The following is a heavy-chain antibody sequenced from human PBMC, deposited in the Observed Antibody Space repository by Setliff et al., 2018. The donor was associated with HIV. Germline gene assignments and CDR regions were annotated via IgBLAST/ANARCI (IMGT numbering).Heavy chain of an antibody. J-gene: IGHJ3*02. CDR3: TRQERGSYTKGDAFDI. CDR1: GFTFSSYP. CDR2: ISGSGGST. Sequence: GGSLRLSCAASGFTFSSYPMTWVRQAPGKGLEWVSAISGSGGSTYYADSVKGRFTISRDNSKNTLYLQMNSLKTEDTAVYYCTRQERGSYTKGDAFDIWGQGTMVTVSS. V-gene: IGHV3-23*01. D-gene: IGHD1-26*01.